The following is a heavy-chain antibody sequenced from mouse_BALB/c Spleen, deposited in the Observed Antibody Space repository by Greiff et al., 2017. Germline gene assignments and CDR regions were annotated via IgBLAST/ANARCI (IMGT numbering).Heavy chain of an antibody. D-gene: IGHD2-12*01. J-gene: IGHJ2*01. CDR1: GFTFSSFG. Sequence: EVQVVESGGGLVQPGGSRKLSCAASGFTFSSFGMHWVRQAPEKGLEWVAYISSGSSTIYYADTVKGRFTISRDNPKNTLFLQMTSLRSEDTAMYYCARDDVRGLAYWGQGTTLTVSS. CDR3: ARDDVRGLAY. CDR2: ISSGSSTI. V-gene: IGHV5-17*02.